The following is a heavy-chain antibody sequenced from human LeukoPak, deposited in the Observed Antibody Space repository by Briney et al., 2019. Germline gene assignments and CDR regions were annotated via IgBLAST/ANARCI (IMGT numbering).Heavy chain of an antibody. D-gene: IGHD4-17*01. CDR3: VRGRLNCDYDFDY. V-gene: IGHV4-34*01. J-gene: IGHJ4*02. Sequence: PSETLSPTRVVYGGSFIGRHWSWIRQAPGKGLEWLGEASHAGSTNYNPSLKSRVSISVDTSRDQFSLKLTSVTAADTAMYYCVRGRLNCDYDFDYWGPGTLVAVSS. CDR1: GGSFIGRH. CDR2: ASHAGST.